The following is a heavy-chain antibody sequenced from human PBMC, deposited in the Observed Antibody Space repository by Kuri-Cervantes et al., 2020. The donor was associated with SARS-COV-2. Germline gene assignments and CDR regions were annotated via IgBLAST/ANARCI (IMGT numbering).Heavy chain of an antibody. D-gene: IGHD3-22*01. Sequence: GESLKISCAASGFTFSSYWMSWVRQAPGKGLEWVANIKQDGSEKYYVDSVKGRFNISRDNAKNSLYLQMNSLRAEDTAVYYCARDYYDSSGYSSFDYWGQGTLVTVSS. V-gene: IGHV3-7*05. CDR3: ARDYYDSSGYSSFDY. J-gene: IGHJ4*02. CDR2: IKQDGSEK. CDR1: GFTFSSYW.